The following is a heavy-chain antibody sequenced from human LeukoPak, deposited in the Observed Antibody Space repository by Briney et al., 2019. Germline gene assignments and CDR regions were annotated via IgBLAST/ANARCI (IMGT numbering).Heavy chain of an antibody. CDR2: LSGDRSHI. CDR3: TRDLYSMYAK. D-gene: IGHD2-8*01. CDR1: GFTFNTYA. J-gene: IGHJ4*02. V-gene: IGHV3-21*04. Sequence: PGGSLRFSCLASGFTFNTYAMNWVRQAPGGGLEWVAALSGDRSHIYHADSVMGRFTISRDNVKNSLYLQMNSLRADDTAVYYCTRDLYSMYAKWGQGTLVTVSS.